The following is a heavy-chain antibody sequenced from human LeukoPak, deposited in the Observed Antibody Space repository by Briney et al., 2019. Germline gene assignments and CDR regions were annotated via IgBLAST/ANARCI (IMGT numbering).Heavy chain of an antibody. CDR2: ISGSGGDT. Sequence: GGSLRLSCAASGFTFSSYAMSWVRQAPGKGLEWVSTISGSGGDTYYADSVKGRFTISRDNSKNTLYLQMNSLRAEDTAVYYCAPQGGDLYCFDYWGQGTLVTVSS. CDR1: GFTFSSYA. V-gene: IGHV3-23*01. CDR3: APQGGDLYCFDY. J-gene: IGHJ4*02. D-gene: IGHD3-10*01.